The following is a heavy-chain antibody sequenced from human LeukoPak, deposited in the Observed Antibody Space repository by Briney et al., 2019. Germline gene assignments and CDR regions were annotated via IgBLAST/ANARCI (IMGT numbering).Heavy chain of an antibody. D-gene: IGHD3-16*01. CDR1: GYSFTINY. CDR2: INPSGGST. J-gene: IGHJ4*02. Sequence: ASVNVSCTASGYSFTINYMHWVRQAPGQGLEWMGIINPSGGSTSYAQKFQGRVTMTRDTSTSTVYMELSSLRSEDTAVYYCASQSGLGDYWGQGTLVTVSS. CDR3: ASQSGLGDY. V-gene: IGHV1-46*01.